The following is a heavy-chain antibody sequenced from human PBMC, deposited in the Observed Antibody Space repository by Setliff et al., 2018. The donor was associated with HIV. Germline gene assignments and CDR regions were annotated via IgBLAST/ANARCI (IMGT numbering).Heavy chain of an antibody. CDR2: INTNTGNP. J-gene: IGHJ6*02. CDR3: ARALVYGDYPPGELYYYYGMDV. Sequence: ASVKVSCKAYGYIIVDYDINWVRQAPGQGLDWMGWINTNTGNPTYAQGFTGRFVFSLDTSVSTAYLQISSLKAEDTAVYYCARALVYGDYPPGELYYYYGMDVWGQGTTVTVSS. D-gene: IGHD4-17*01. V-gene: IGHV7-4-1*02. CDR1: GYIIVDYD.